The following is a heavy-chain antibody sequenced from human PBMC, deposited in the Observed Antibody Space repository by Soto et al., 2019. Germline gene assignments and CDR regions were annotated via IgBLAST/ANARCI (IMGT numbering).Heavy chain of an antibody. CDR3: AREPMYYYGSGSLY. CDR1: GFTFSSYA. Sequence: QVQLVESGGGVVQPGRSLRLSCAASGFTFSSYAMHWVRQAPGKGLEWVAVISYDGSNKYYADSVKGRFTISRDNSKNTLYLQINSLSAEDTAVYYCAREPMYYYGSGSLYWGQGTLVTVSS. CDR2: ISYDGSNK. V-gene: IGHV3-30-3*01. D-gene: IGHD3-10*01. J-gene: IGHJ4*02.